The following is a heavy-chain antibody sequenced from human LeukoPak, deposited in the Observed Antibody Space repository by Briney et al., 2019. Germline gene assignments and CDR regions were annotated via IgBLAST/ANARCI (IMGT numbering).Heavy chain of an antibody. CDR2: INPSGGST. V-gene: IGHV1-46*01. D-gene: IGHD3-3*01. Sequence: ASVKVSCKASGYTFTSYYMHWVRQAPGQGLEWMGIINPSGGSTSYAQKFQGRVTMTRDTSTSTVYMELSSLRSEDTAVYYCAGASRYYDFWSSYRFDYWGQGTLVTVSS. CDR1: GYTFTSYY. CDR3: AGASRYYDFWSSYRFDY. J-gene: IGHJ4*02.